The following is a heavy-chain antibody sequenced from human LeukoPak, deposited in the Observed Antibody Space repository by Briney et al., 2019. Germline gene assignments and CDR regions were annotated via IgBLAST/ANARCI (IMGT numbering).Heavy chain of an antibody. D-gene: IGHD3-22*01. Sequence: PGGSLRLSCAGSGFSFSSYSMNWVRQAPGKGLEWVSYISGSSTTIYYADSVKGRSTISRDNAKNSLYLQMNSLRAEDTAVYYCARWMDSSGYIFDFWGQGTLVTVSS. J-gene: IGHJ4*02. CDR2: ISGSSTTI. V-gene: IGHV3-48*01. CDR1: GFSFSSYS. CDR3: ARWMDSSGYIFDF.